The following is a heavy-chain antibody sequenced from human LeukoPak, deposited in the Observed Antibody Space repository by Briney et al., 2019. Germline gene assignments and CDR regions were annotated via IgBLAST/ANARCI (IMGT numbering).Heavy chain of an antibody. J-gene: IGHJ4*02. D-gene: IGHD6-19*01. CDR1: GFTFSSYG. CDR2: IWFDGSNK. CDR3: ARDHSSGWIFDY. V-gene: IGHV3-33*01. Sequence: GGSLRLSCAASGFTFSSYGMHWVRQTPGKGLEWVAVIWFDGSNKYYADSVKGRFTISRDNSKNTLYLQMNSLRADDTAVYYCARDHSSGWIFDYWGQGTLVTVSS.